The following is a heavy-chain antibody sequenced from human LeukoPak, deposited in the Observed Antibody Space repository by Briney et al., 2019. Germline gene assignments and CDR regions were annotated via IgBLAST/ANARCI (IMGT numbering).Heavy chain of an antibody. V-gene: IGHV1-2*02. D-gene: IGHD5-12*01. Sequence: ASVKVSCKASGYTFDDEYIHWVRQAPGLGLEWMGWINPKNGDTNYAQKFQGRVTMTRDTSISTAYMGLRRLKSDDSAVYYCARRVQKLVATSWFDPWGQGTLVTVSS. CDR1: GYTFDDEY. CDR2: INPKNGDT. CDR3: ARRVQKLVATSWFDP. J-gene: IGHJ5*02.